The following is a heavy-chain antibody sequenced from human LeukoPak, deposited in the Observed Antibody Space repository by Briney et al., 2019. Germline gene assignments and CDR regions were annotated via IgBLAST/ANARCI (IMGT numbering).Heavy chain of an antibody. CDR3: ARGVIGDRRYFDY. V-gene: IGHV6-1*01. D-gene: IGHD7-27*01. J-gene: IGHJ4*02. CDR2: TYYRSKRYN. Sequence: SQTLSLTCAISGDSVSSNSATWNWIRQSPSRGLEWLGRTYYRSKRYNDYADSVKSRITINPDASTNQFSLQLNSVTPEDTAVYYCARGVIGDRRYFDYWGQGNLVSVSS. CDR1: GDSVSSNSAT.